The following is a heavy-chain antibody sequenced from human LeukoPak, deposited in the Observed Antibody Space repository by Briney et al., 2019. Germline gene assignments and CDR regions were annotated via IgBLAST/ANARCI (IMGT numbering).Heavy chain of an antibody. V-gene: IGHV4-59*01. J-gene: IGHJ4*02. CDR3: VRGRFRVDY. D-gene: IGHD3-16*01. CDR1: GVSISSSH. Sequence: SETLSLTCTVSGVSISSSHWSWIRQPPGKGLEWIGCIYYSGSTNYKPSLKSRVTISVDTSKNQFSLRLSSATAADTAVYYCVRGRFRVDYWGQGTLVTVSS. CDR2: IYYSGST.